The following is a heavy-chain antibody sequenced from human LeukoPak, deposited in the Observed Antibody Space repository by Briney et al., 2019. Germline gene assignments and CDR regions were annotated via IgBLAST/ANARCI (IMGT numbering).Heavy chain of an antibody. CDR2: INSDGSST. CDR3: ARGTYYYYYYMDV. V-gene: IGHV3-74*01. Sequence: GGSLRLSCAASGFTFSSYWMHWVRQAPGKGLVWVSRINSDGSSTSYADSVKGRFTISRDNAKNTLYLQMNSLRAEDTAVYYCARGTYYYYYYMDVWGKGTTVTISS. J-gene: IGHJ6*03. CDR1: GFTFSSYW.